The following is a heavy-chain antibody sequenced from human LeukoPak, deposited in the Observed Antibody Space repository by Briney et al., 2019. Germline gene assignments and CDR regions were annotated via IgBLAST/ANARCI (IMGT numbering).Heavy chain of an antibody. CDR3: ASRGVHPQTNWFDP. V-gene: IGHV4-34*01. Sequence: KPSETLSLTCAVYGGSFSGYYWSWIRQPPGKGLEWIGEINHSGSTNYNPSLKSRVTISVDTSKNQFSLKLSSVTAADTAVYYCASRGVHPQTNWFDPWGQGTLVTVSS. CDR1: GGSFSGYY. D-gene: IGHD3-10*01. CDR2: INHSGST. J-gene: IGHJ5*02.